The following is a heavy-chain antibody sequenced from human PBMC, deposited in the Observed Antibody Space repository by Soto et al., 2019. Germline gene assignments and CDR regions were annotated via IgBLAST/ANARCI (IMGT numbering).Heavy chain of an antibody. CDR2: IFSSGST. CDR1: GGSINTFY. Sequence: LSLTCTVCGGSINTFYWSWVRQPAGKGLEWIGRIFSSGSTSFNPSLESRVAMSVDTSKNHFSLNLSSVTAADMAVYYCAREGSYSAYNFAHGIQLWSFDFWGQGALVTVSS. J-gene: IGHJ4*02. CDR3: AREGSYSAYNFAHGIQLWSFDF. D-gene: IGHD5-12*01. V-gene: IGHV4-4*07.